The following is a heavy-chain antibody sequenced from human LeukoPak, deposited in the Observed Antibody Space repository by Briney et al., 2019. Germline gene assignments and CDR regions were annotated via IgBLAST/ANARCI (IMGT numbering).Heavy chain of an antibody. Sequence: SETLSLTCAVSGGSISSSNWWSWVRQPPGKGLEWIGSIFYSGSTYYNPSLERRVTISVDTSKNQFSLKQSSVTAADTAVFYCARHLITAAAGTLGNYFDYWGQGTLVTVSS. J-gene: IGHJ4*02. CDR2: IFYSGST. V-gene: IGHV4-4*02. CDR1: GGSISSSNW. CDR3: ARHLITAAAGTLGNYFDY. D-gene: IGHD1-1*01.